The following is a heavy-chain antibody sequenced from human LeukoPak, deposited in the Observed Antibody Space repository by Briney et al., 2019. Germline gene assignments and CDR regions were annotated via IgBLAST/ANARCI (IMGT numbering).Heavy chain of an antibody. V-gene: IGHV1-46*01. CDR1: GYTFTGYY. CDR3: ATIEAAGSDFDY. D-gene: IGHD6-13*01. Sequence: PEASVKVSCKASGYTFTGYYIHWVRQAPGQGLEWMGVINPGGGSTTYAQKFQGTVAMTRDTSTSTVYMELSSLRSEDTAVYYCATIEAAGSDFDYWGQGTLVTVSS. J-gene: IGHJ4*02. CDR2: INPGGGST.